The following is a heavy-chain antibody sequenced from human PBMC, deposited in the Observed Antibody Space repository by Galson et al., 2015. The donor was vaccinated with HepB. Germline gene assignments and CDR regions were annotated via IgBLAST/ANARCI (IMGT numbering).Heavy chain of an antibody. V-gene: IGHV3-66*02. CDR2: IYSGGNT. J-gene: IGHJ6*02. CDR1: GFTVSSNY. Sequence: SLRLSCAASGFTVSSNYMSWVRQAPGRGLECVSVIYSGGNTYYADSVRGRFIISRDNSKNTLYLEMNSLRGDDTAVYYCANHPWYQVPHPEGVNVWGQGTTVTVSS. CDR3: ANHPWYQVPHPEGVNV. D-gene: IGHD2-2*01.